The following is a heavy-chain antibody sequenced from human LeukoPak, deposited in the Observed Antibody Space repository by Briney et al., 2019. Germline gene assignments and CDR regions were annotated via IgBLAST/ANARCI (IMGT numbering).Heavy chain of an antibody. D-gene: IGHD3-3*01. V-gene: IGHV5-51*01. J-gene: IGHJ4*02. Sequence: GESLKTSCKGSGYSFTSYWIGWVRQMPGKGQGWVGIIYPGDSDTRYSPSFQGQVTIAADKSISTAYLQWSSLKASDTAMYYCARLDYDFWSGSNSLYFDYWGQGTLVTVSS. CDR2: IYPGDSDT. CDR1: GYSFTSYW. CDR3: ARLDYDFWSGSNSLYFDY.